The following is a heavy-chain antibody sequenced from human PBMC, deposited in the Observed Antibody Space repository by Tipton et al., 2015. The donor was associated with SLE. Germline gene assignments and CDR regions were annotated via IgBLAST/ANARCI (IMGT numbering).Heavy chain of an antibody. V-gene: IGHV4-38-2*02. CDR3: VRSYQGMD. D-gene: IGHD2-2*01. CDR1: GYSISSGYY. J-gene: IGHJ4*02. Sequence: TLSLTCTVSGYSISSGYYWSWVRQSPGKGLEWLATINHSGTTYYNPSLKSRVTISADTSKSQFSLTLNFVTAADTAVYYRVRSYQGMDWGQGTLVTVSS. CDR2: INHSGTT.